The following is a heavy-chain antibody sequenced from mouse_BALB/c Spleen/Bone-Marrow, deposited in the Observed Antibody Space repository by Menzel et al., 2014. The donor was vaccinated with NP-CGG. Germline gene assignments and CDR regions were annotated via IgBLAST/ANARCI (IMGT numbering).Heavy chain of an antibody. D-gene: IGHD2-4*01. V-gene: IGHV5-9-2*01. J-gene: IGHJ3*01. Sequence: EVKLVESGGGLVKSGGSLKLSCAASGFCFSNYGMSWLRQTPEKRLEWVATISGDGRYTFYSDSVKGRFTISRDNAKNNLYLQLSGLRSEYTALYYCARHAYYDQTEVSFVCWGQGTLVTVSA. CDR3: ARHAYYDQTEVSFVC. CDR2: ISGDGRYT. CDR1: GFCFSNYG.